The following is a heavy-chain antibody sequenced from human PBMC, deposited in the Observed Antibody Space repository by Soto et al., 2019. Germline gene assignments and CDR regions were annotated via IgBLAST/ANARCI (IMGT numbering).Heavy chain of an antibody. J-gene: IGHJ4*02. Sequence: GGSLRLSCAASGFTFSSYLMSWVRQAPGKGLEWVANIKQDGSEKYYVDSVKGRFTISRDNAKNSLYLQMNSLRAEDTAVYYCARDIAALDYWGQGTLVTVSS. CDR3: ARDIAALDY. V-gene: IGHV3-7*03. CDR1: GFTFSSYL. CDR2: IKQDGSEK. D-gene: IGHD6-6*01.